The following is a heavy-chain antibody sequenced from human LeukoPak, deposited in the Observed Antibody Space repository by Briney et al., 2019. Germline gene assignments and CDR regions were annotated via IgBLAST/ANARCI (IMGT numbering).Heavy chain of an antibody. D-gene: IGHD3-10*01. J-gene: IGHJ6*03. CDR1: GYSFTSYD. CDR3: ARANYGSGSYHPYYYYMDV. CDR2: MNANSGNT. Sequence: ASVKVSCTASGYSFTSYDIDWVRQAAGQGLEWMGWMNANSGNTGYGQKFQGRVTLTRDTSTSTAYMELTGLRSEDTAVYYCARANYGSGSYHPYYYYMDVWGKGTTVTVSS. V-gene: IGHV1-8*01.